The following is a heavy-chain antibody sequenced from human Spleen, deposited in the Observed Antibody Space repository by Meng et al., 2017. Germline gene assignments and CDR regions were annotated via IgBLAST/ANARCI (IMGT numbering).Heavy chain of an antibody. Sequence: GGSLRLSCAASGFTFDDYTMHWVRQAPGKGLEWVSLISWDGGSTYYADSVKGRFTISRDNAKNSLYLQMNSLRAEDTAIFYCAKSSVLSAANNRGFFDYWGQGTLVTVSS. D-gene: IGHD1-14*01. J-gene: IGHJ4*02. CDR1: GFTFDDYT. CDR3: AKSSVLSAANNRGFFDY. CDR2: ISWDGGST. V-gene: IGHV3-43*01.